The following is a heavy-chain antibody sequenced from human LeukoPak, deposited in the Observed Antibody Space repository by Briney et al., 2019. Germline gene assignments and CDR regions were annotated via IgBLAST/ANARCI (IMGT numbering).Heavy chain of an antibody. CDR1: GGSISNYY. CDR3: ARYKGLGGHWYFDL. V-gene: IGHV4-59*08. CDR2: IYYSGST. Sequence: SETLSLTCTVSGGSISNYYWSWIRQPPGKGLEWIGDIYYSGSTNYNPSLKSRVTISVDTSKNQFSLKLSSVTAADTAVYYCARYKGLGGHWYFDLWGRGTLVTVSS. J-gene: IGHJ2*01. D-gene: IGHD3/OR15-3a*01.